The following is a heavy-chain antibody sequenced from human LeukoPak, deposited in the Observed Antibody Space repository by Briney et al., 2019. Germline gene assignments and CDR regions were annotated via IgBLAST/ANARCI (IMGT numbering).Heavy chain of an antibody. D-gene: IGHD3-10*01. V-gene: IGHV4-34*01. CDR1: GGSFSGYY. CDR3: ARGRTRYGSGSWCYYYYGMDV. J-gene: IGHJ6*04. CDR2: INHNKST. Sequence: PSETLPLTCAVYGGSFSGYYWSWIRQPPGKGLEWIGGINHNKSTNYNPPLKSRVTISVDTSKNQFSLKLSSVTAADTAVYYCARGRTRYGSGSWCYYYYGMDVWGKGTTVTVSP.